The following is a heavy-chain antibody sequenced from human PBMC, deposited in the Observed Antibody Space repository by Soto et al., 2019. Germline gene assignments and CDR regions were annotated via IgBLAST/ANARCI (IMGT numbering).Heavy chain of an antibody. J-gene: IGHJ4*02. Sequence: SETLSLTCAVSGDSIRTDNWWSWVRQPPGKGLEWIGEVYENGHTNYNPSLKSRVAMSVDTTKNQFSLKLTSVAAADTAMYYCARDSAGAGESDRFDYWGQGAQVTVSS. CDR2: VYENGHT. V-gene: IGHV4-4*02. CDR1: GDSIRTDNW. CDR3: ARDSAGAGESDRFDY.